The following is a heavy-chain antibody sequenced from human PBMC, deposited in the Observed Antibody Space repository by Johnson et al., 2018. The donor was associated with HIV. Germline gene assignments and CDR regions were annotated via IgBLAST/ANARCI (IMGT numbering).Heavy chain of an antibody. CDR1: GFTFSSYG. V-gene: IGHV3-30*04. Sequence: QVQLVESGGGVVQSGRSLRLSCAASGFTFSSYGMHWVRQAPSKGLEWVAVISYDGSDKDYADSVKGRFTISRDSSKNTLYLQMNSLRIEDMAVYYCARRFYDSSGAGFDIWGQGTMVTVSS. CDR3: ARRFYDSSGAGFDI. D-gene: IGHD3-22*01. J-gene: IGHJ3*02. CDR2: ISYDGSDK.